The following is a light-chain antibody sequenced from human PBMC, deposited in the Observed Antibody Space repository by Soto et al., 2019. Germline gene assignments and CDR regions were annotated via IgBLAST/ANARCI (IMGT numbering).Light chain of an antibody. Sequence: IQLTQSPSTLSASVGDRGTLTCRASQSISSWLAWYQQKPGKAPKLLSYDASSLESGVPSRFRGSGSGTEFTLTISSLKPDDFATYYCQQYNSYSWTFGQGTKVDIK. J-gene: IGKJ1*01. CDR1: QSISSW. V-gene: IGKV1-5*01. CDR2: DAS. CDR3: QQYNSYSWT.